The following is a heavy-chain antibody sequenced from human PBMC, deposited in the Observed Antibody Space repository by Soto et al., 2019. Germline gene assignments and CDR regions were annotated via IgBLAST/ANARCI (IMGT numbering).Heavy chain of an antibody. Sequence: GGSLRLSCAASGFTFDDYTMHWVRQAPGKGLEWVSLISWDGGSTYYADSVKGRFTISRDNSKNSLYLQMNSPRTEDTALYYCAKGGITIPPGFWGQGTMVTVSS. D-gene: IGHD3-3*01. CDR2: ISWDGGST. CDR1: GFTFDDYT. V-gene: IGHV3-43*01. J-gene: IGHJ3*01. CDR3: AKGGITIPPGF.